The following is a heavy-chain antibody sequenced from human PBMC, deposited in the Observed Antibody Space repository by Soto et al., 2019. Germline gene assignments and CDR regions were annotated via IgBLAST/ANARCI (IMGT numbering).Heavy chain of an antibody. Sequence: ASVKACCKASGYTFTIYGISWVRQAPGQGPEWMGWISAYNGNTNYAQKLQGRVTMTTDTSTSTAYMELRSLRSDDTAVYYCARDVEIIAAAGTRWFDPWGPGTLVTVSS. CDR1: GYTFTIYG. D-gene: IGHD6-13*01. CDR3: ARDVEIIAAAGTRWFDP. CDR2: ISAYNGNT. J-gene: IGHJ5*02. V-gene: IGHV1-18*01.